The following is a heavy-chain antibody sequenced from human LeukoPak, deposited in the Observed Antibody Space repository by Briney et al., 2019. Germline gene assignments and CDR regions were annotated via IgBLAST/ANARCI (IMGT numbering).Heavy chain of an antibody. CDR2: IYYSGST. CDR3: ARHFSNSYDSSGYYLLFDY. Sequence: SETLSLTCTVSGGSISSYYWSWIRQPPGKGLEWIGYIYYSGSTNYNPSLKSRVTISVDTSKNQFSLKLSSVTAADTAVYHCARHFSNSYDSSGYYLLFDYWGQGTLVTVSS. D-gene: IGHD3-22*01. CDR1: GGSISSYY. J-gene: IGHJ4*02. V-gene: IGHV4-59*08.